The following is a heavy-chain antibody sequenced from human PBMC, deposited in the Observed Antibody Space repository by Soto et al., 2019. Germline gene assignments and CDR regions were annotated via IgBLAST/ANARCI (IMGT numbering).Heavy chain of an antibody. Sequence: GASVKVSCKASGYTFTSYGISWVRQAPGQGLEWMGWISAYNGNTNYAQKLQGRVTMTTDTSTSTAYMELRSLRSDDTAVYYCAREGLDYYDSSGYGGTDYWGQGTLVTVSS. CDR2: ISAYNGNT. D-gene: IGHD3-22*01. V-gene: IGHV1-18*01. CDR3: AREGLDYYDSSGYGGTDY. CDR1: GYTFTSYG. J-gene: IGHJ4*02.